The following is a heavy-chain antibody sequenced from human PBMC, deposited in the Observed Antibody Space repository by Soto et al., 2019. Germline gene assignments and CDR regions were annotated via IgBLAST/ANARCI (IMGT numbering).Heavy chain of an antibody. J-gene: IGHJ6*03. CDR1: AGSFSAYY. CDR3: ARDFISRRSYMDV. D-gene: IGHD3-3*02. CDR2: INHSGST. V-gene: IGHV4-34*01. Sequence: SETLSLTCAVYAGSFSAYYWTWIRQPPGKGLEWIGEINHSGSTNYNPSLKSRVTISVDTSKNQFSLKLSSVTAADTAVYYCARDFISRRSYMDVWGKGTTVTVSS.